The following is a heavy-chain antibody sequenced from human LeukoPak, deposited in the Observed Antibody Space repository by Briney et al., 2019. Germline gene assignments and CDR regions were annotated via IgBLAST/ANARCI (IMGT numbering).Heavy chain of an antibody. CDR1: GFTFSSYE. CDR2: ISSSGSTI. V-gene: IGHV3-48*03. Sequence: PGGSLRLSCAASGFTFSSYEMNWVRQAPGKGLEWVSYISSSGSTIYYADSVKGRFTISRDNAKNSLYLQMNSLRAEDTAVYYCAREANWFDPWGQGTLVTVSS. CDR3: AREANWFDP. J-gene: IGHJ5*02.